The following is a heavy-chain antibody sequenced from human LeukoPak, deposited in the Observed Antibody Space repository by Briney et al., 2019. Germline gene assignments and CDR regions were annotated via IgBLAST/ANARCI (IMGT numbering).Heavy chain of an antibody. J-gene: IGHJ5*02. CDR1: GFTFSNYA. V-gene: IGHV3-23*01. CDR3: AKNPEVVVTAVSWFDP. Sequence: GGSLRFSCAASGFTFSNYAMSWVRQAPGKGLEWVSSISGSGGSTYHADSVKGRFTISRDNSKNTLSLQMNSLRAEDTAVYYCAKNPEVVVTAVSWFDPWGQGTLVTVSS. D-gene: IGHD2-21*02. CDR2: ISGSGGST.